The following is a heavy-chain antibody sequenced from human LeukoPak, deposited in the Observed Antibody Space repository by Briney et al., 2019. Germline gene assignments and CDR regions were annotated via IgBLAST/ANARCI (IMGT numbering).Heavy chain of an antibody. CDR3: AKDMDSSGWYYFDY. Sequence: GRSLRLSCAASGFTFDDYAMHWVRQAPGKGLDWVSLISWDGGSTYYADSVKGRFTISRDNSKNSLYLQMNSLRAEDTALYYCAKDMDSSGWYYFDYWGQGTLVTVSS. CDR2: ISWDGGST. CDR1: GFTFDDYA. J-gene: IGHJ4*02. D-gene: IGHD6-19*01. V-gene: IGHV3-43D*03.